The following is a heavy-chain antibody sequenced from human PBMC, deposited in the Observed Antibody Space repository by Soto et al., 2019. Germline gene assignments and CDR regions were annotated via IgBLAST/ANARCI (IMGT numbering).Heavy chain of an antibody. CDR1: GFTFSSYG. J-gene: IGHJ4*02. Sequence: PGGSLRLSCAASGFTFSSYGMHWVRQAPGKGLEWVAVISYDGGNKYYADSVKGRLTISRDNSKNTLYLQMNSLRAEDTAVYYCAKDVAVALDYWGQGTLVTVSS. D-gene: IGHD6-19*01. V-gene: IGHV3-30*18. CDR2: ISYDGGNK. CDR3: AKDVAVALDY.